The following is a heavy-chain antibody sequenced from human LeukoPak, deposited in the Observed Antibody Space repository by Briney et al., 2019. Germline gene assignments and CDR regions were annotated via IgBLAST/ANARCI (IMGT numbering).Heavy chain of an antibody. CDR2: INPNGGST. V-gene: IGHV1-46*01. Sequence: ASVKVSCKASGYTFTSYYVHWGRHAPGQGLEWRGIINPNGGSTNYAQKFQGRVTMTRDTSTSTVYMELSSLRSEDTAVYYCARDDITAAAGYWGQGTLVTVSS. CDR1: GYTFTSYY. J-gene: IGHJ4*02. CDR3: ARDDITAAAGY. D-gene: IGHD6-25*01.